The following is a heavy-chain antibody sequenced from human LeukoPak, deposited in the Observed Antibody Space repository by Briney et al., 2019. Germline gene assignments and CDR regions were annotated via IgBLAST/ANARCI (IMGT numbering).Heavy chain of an antibody. CDR2: INHSGST. J-gene: IGHJ3*02. CDR3: ASIVGALSAFDI. D-gene: IGHD1-26*01. CDR1: GGSFSGYY. V-gene: IGHV4-34*01. Sequence: PSETLSLTCAVYGGSFSGYYWSWIRQPPGKGLEWIGEINHSGSTNYNPSLKSRVTISVDTSKNQFSLKLSSVTAADTAVYYCASIVGALSAFDIWGQGTMVTVSS.